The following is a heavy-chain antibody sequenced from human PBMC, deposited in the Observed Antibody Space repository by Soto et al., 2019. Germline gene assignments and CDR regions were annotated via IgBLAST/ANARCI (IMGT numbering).Heavy chain of an antibody. D-gene: IGHD3-3*01. V-gene: IGHV2-5*02. Sequence: SGPTLVKPTQTLTLTCTFSGFSLSTSGVGVGWIRQPPGKALEWLALIYWDDDKRYSPSLKSRLTITKDTSKNQVVLTMTNMDPVDTATYYCAHTSGSGYYMYYYYYYYMDVWGKGTTVTVSS. J-gene: IGHJ6*03. CDR1: GFSLSTSGVG. CDR2: IYWDDDK. CDR3: AHTSGSGYYMYYYYYYYMDV.